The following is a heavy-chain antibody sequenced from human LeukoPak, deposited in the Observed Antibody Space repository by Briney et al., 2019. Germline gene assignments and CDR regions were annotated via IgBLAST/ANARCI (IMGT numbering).Heavy chain of an antibody. CDR1: GYTFTGYY. Sequence: GASVKVSCKASGYTFTGYYMHWVRQAPGQGLEWMGWINPNSGGTNYAQKFQGRVTMTRDTSISTAYMELSRLRSDDTAVYYCARDYDFWSGYPSYYYYMDVWGKGTTVTVSS. D-gene: IGHD3-3*01. J-gene: IGHJ6*03. CDR3: ARDYDFWSGYPSYYYYMDV. CDR2: INPNSGGT. V-gene: IGHV1-2*02.